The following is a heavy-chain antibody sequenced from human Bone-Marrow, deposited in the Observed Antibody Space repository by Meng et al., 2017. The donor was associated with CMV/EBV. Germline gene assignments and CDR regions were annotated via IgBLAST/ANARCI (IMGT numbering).Heavy chain of an antibody. Sequence: GESLKISCAASGFTFSSYAMSWVRQAPGKGLEWVSGINWNGGSTGYADSVKGRFTISRDNAKNSLYLQMNSLRAEDTALYHCARNATQRFLEWLSNYYYYGMDVWGQGTTVTVSS. CDR3: ARNATQRFLEWLSNYYYYGMDV. D-gene: IGHD3-3*01. CDR2: INWNGGST. V-gene: IGHV3-20*01. CDR1: GFTFSSYA. J-gene: IGHJ6*02.